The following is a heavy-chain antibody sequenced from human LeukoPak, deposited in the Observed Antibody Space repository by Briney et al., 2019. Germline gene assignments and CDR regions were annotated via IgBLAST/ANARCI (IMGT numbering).Heavy chain of an antibody. CDR2: IYYSGIT. J-gene: IGHJ4*02. Sequence: SETLSLTCTVSGGSVSSGTYYWSWIRQPPGKGLEWIGYIYYSGITNYNPSLKSRVTISIDTSKNQFSLKLSSVTAADTAVYYCARDALAGDGYNYYFDYWGQGTLVTVSS. CDR3: ARDALAGDGYNYYFDY. D-gene: IGHD5-24*01. CDR1: GGSVSSGTYY. V-gene: IGHV4-61*01.